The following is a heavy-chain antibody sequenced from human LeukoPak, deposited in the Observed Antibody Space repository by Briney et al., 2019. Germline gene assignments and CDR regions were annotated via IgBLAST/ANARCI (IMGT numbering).Heavy chain of an antibody. CDR1: GYTFTSYD. CDR3: ARQAARGGNAFDI. D-gene: IGHD3-16*01. V-gene: IGHV1-8*01. J-gene: IGHJ3*02. CDR2: MNPNSGNT. Sequence: ASVKVSCKASGYTFTSYDINWVRQATGQGLEWMGWMNPNSGNTGYAQKFQGRVTMTRNTSISTAYMELSSVTAADTAVYYCARQAARGGNAFDIWGPGTMVTVSS.